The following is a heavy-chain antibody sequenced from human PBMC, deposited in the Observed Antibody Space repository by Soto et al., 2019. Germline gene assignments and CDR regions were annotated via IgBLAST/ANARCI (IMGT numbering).Heavy chain of an antibody. V-gene: IGHV4-30-4*01. J-gene: IGHJ4*02. CDR1: GGSISSGDYY. D-gene: IGHD1-26*01. CDR3: ASRNSSPYCDS. Sequence: QVQLQESGPGLVKPSQTLSLTCTVSGGSISSGDYYWSWIRQPPGKGLEWIGNIYYSGSTYYNPSVKGRVTSAIDTSKTQFSLKLCSVTAADSAVYYCASRNSSPYCDSWGQGTLVTVSS. CDR2: IYYSGST.